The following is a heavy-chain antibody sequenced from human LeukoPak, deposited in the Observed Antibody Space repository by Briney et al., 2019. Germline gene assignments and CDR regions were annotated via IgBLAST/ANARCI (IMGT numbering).Heavy chain of an antibody. CDR2: INAGNGNT. CDR1: GYTFTSYA. D-gene: IGHD3-10*01. V-gene: IGHV1-3*01. J-gene: IGHJ4*02. CDR3: ARYNYGSGSYAY. Sequence: ASVKVSCTASGYTFTSYAMHWVRQAPGQRLEWTGWINAGNGNTKYSQKFQVRVTITRDTSASTAYMELSSLRSEDTAVYYCARYNYGSGSYAYWGQGTLVTVSS.